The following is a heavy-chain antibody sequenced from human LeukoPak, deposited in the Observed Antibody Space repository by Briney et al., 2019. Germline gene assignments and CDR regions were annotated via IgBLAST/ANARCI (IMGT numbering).Heavy chain of an antibody. CDR2: IYYSGST. V-gene: IGHV4-59*01. CDR3: ARTLHQTPLYYYYFYGMDV. Sequence: PSETLSLTCTVSGGSISSYYWSWIRQPPGKGLEWIGYIYYSGSTNYNPSLKSRVTISVDTSKNQFSLKLSSVTAADTAVYYCARTLHQTPLYYYYFYGMDVWGQGTTVTVSS. J-gene: IGHJ6*02. CDR1: GGSISSYY.